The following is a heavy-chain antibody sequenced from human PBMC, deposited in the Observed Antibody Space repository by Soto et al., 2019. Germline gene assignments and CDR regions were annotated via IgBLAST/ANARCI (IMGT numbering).Heavy chain of an antibody. CDR1: GYTLTGYY. V-gene: IGHV1-2*07. J-gene: IGHJ5*02. Sequence: ASVKVSCKASGYTLTGYYMHWVRQAPGQGLEWLGWINPNTCVTKYAHDFQGRVTMTRDTSISTTYMELSRLRSDDTAVYYCARGGYLLVSWFDPWGQGTLVTVSS. CDR3: ARGGYLLVSWFDP. CDR2: INPNTCVT. D-gene: IGHD6-13*01.